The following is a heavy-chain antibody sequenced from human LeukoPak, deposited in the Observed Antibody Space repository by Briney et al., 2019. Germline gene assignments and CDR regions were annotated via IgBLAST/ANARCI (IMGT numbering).Heavy chain of an antibody. CDR3: ARADGYCSSTSCYAYDY. V-gene: IGHV4-30-2*01. CDR2: IYHSGST. CDR1: GVSISSGGYY. Sequence: SETLSLTCAVSGVSISSGGYYWSWIRQPPGKGLEWIGYIYHSGSTYYNPSLKSRVTISVDTSKNQFSLKLSSVTAADTAVYYCARADGYCSSTSCYAYDYWGQGTLVTVSS. D-gene: IGHD2-2*01. J-gene: IGHJ4*02.